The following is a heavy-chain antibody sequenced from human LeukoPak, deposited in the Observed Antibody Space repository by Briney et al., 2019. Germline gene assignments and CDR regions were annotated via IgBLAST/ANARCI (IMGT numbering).Heavy chain of an antibody. CDR3: ARVVTAADWYFDL. Sequence: GESLKISCKGSGYSFTSYWIGWVRQMPGKGLEWMGIIYPGDSGTRYSPSFQGQVTISADKSISTAYLQWSSLKASDTAMYYCARVVTAADWYFDLWGRGTLVTVSS. CDR1: GYSFTSYW. J-gene: IGHJ2*01. CDR2: IYPGDSGT. D-gene: IGHD2-21*02. V-gene: IGHV5-51*01.